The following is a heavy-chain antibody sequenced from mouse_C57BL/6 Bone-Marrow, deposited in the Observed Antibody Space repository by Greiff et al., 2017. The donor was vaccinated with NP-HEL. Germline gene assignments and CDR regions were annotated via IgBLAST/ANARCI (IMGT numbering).Heavy chain of an antibody. CDR2: INPNYGTT. V-gene: IGHV1-39*01. D-gene: IGHD1-1*01. CDR3: ATITTVVAPEFAY. CDR1: GYSFTDYN. Sequence: EVKLMESGPELVKPGASVKISCKASGYSFTDYNMNWVKQSNGKSLEWIGVINPNYGTTSYNQKFKGKATLTVDQSSSTAYMQLNSLTSEDSAVYYCATITTVVAPEFAYWGQGTLVTVSA. J-gene: IGHJ3*01.